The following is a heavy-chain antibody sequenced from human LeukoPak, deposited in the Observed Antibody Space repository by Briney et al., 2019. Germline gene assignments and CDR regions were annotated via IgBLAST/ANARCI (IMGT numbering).Heavy chain of an antibody. V-gene: IGHV3-23*01. CDR2: ISGSGDST. CDR3: AKDSAKKYDDY. Sequence: PGGSLRLSCAASGFTFSSYAMSWVRQAPGKGLGWVSAISGSGDSTYYADSVKGRFTISRDNSKKTLYLQLNSLRAEDTAVYYCAKDSAKKYDDYWGQGTLVTVSS. J-gene: IGHJ4*02. D-gene: IGHD2/OR15-2a*01. CDR1: GFTFSSYA.